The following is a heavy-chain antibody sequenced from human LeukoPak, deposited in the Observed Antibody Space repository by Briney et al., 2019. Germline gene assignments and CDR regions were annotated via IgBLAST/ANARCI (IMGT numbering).Heavy chain of an antibody. CDR1: GYTFTSYG. CDR2: ISAYNGNT. D-gene: IGHD6-13*01. J-gene: IGHJ4*02. CDR3: ARAAAGTSPTDYYFDY. V-gene: IGHV1-18*01. Sequence: ASVKVSCKAPGYTFTSYGISWVRQAPGQGLEWMGWISAYNGNTNYAQKLQGRVTMTTDTSTSTAYMELRSLRSDDTAVYYCARAAAGTSPTDYYFDYWGQGTLVTVSS.